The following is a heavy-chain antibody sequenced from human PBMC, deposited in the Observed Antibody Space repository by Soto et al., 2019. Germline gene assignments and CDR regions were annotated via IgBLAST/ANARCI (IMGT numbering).Heavy chain of an antibody. V-gene: IGHV3-74*01. CDR2: INSDGSSA. CDR3: ARGDGDYYDGNGYLGRH. Sequence: GGSRRLSCAASGFTFSSYWMHWVRQAPGKGLVWVSRINSDGSSASYADSVKGRFTNSRDNAKNTLYLQMNSLRAEDTAVYFCARGDGDYYDGNGYLGRHWGQGT. CDR1: GFTFSSYW. J-gene: IGHJ4*02. D-gene: IGHD3-22*01.